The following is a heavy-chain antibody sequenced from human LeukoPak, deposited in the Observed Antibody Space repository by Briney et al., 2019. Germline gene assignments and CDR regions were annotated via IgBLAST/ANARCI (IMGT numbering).Heavy chain of an antibody. Sequence: PSETLSLTCTVSGGSVSSGTYYWSWIRQPPGKGLEWIGYIYYSGSTNCNSSLKSRVPISVDTSKNQFSLKLSSVTAADTAVYYCARSPAYCSGCTCSPSLVDYWGQGTLVTVSS. CDR2: IYYSGST. V-gene: IGHV4-61*01. CDR1: GGSVSSGTYY. J-gene: IGHJ4*02. CDR3: ARSPAYCSGCTCSPSLVDY. D-gene: IGHD2-15*01.